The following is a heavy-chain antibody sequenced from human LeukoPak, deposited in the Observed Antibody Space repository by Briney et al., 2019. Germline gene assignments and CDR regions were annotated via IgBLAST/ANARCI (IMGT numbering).Heavy chain of an antibody. CDR2: NNNSGST. CDR1: GGSFSGFY. J-gene: IGHJ4*02. V-gene: IGHV4-34*01. Sequence: SETLSLTCAVYGGSFSGFYWSCIRHPPRKGLWWIGENNNSGSTNFNPSLKSRVTISVDTSKNQFSLKLSSVTAADTAVYYCARLSSSSSSWPPRDLYYFDHWGQGTLVTVSS. D-gene: IGHD6-13*01. CDR3: ARLSSSSSSWPPRDLYYFDH.